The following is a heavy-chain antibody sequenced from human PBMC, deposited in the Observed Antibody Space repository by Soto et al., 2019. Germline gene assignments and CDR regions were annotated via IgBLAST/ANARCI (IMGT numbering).Heavy chain of an antibody. V-gene: IGHV4-39*01. Sequence: QLQLQESGPGLVKPSETLSLTCTVSGGSISSSSNYWGWIRQPPGKGLEWIGSIYYSGSAYYNPSLKSRVTISVDTSKNQFSLKLSSVTAAATAVYYCARHGAKELLRYFDYWGQGTLVTVSS. D-gene: IGHD2-21*02. CDR1: GGSISSSSNY. J-gene: IGHJ4*02. CDR3: ARHGAKELLRYFDY. CDR2: IYYSGSA.